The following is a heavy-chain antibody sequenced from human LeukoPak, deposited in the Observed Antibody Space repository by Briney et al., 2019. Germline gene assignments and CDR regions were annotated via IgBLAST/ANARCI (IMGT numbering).Heavy chain of an antibody. Sequence: SETLSLTCTVSGGSISSYYWSWIRQPPGKGLEWIGYIYYSGSTNYNPSLKSRVTISVDTSKNQFSLKLSSVTAADTAVYYCARQKYSSSWLPYYFDYWGQGTLVTVSS. D-gene: IGHD6-13*01. J-gene: IGHJ4*02. CDR1: GGSISSYY. V-gene: IGHV4-59*08. CDR3: ARQKYSSSWLPYYFDY. CDR2: IYYSGST.